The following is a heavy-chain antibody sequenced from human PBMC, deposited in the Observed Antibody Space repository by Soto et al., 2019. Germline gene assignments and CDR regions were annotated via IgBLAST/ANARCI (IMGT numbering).Heavy chain of an antibody. CDR3: ARDLGSSYYYGMAV. CDR2: IIPIFGTA. Sequence: QVQLVQSGAEVKKPGSSVKVSCKASGGTFSSYAISWVRQAPGQGLEWMGGIIPIFGTANYAQKFQGRVTITADESTSTAHMELSSLSSEDTAVYYCARDLGSSYYYGMAVWGQGTTVTVSS. CDR1: GGTFSSYA. J-gene: IGHJ6*02. D-gene: IGHD2-15*01. V-gene: IGHV1-69*12.